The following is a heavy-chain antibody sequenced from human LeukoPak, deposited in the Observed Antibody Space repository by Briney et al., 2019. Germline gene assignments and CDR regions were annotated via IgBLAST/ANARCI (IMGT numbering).Heavy chain of an antibody. CDR2: ISAYNGNT. D-gene: IGHD4-11*01. CDR3: ARGFLDYTSMDV. CDR1: GYTFTSYG. J-gene: IGHJ6*03. V-gene: IGHV1-18*01. Sequence: GASVKVSCKASGYTFTSYGISWVRQAPGQGLEWMGWISAYNGNTNYAQKFQGRVTITTDESTSTAYMELSSLRSEDTAVYYCARGFLDYTSMDVWGKGTTVTVSS.